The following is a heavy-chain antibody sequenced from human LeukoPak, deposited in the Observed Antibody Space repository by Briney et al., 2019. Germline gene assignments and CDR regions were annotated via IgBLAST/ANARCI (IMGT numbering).Heavy chain of an antibody. CDR1: GFTLTNHG. Sequence: GRSLRLSCAVSGFTLTNHGVSWVRQAPGKGLEWVSIITGTGGRYYGDSVKGRFILSRDNSKNTVYMQMSSLRAEDTATYYCAKDYCRDGNCPFPFLDSWGQGTLVTVSS. CDR2: ITGTGGR. D-gene: IGHD2-15*01. CDR3: AKDYCRDGNCPFPFLDS. J-gene: IGHJ4*02. V-gene: IGHV3-23*01.